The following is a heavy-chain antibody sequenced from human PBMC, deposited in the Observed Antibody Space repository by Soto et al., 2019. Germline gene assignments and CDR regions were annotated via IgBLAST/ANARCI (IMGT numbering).Heavy chain of an antibody. CDR1: GGSISSGGYS. Sequence: SETLSLTCAVSGGSISSGGYSWSWIRQPPGKGLEWIGYIYHSGSTYYNPSLKSRVTISVDRSKNQFSLKLSSVTAADTAVYYCARAKDYYGSGSYRGVNWFDPWGQGTLVTLSS. V-gene: IGHV4-30-2*01. CDR2: IYHSGST. D-gene: IGHD3-10*01. CDR3: ARAKDYYGSGSYRGVNWFDP. J-gene: IGHJ5*02.